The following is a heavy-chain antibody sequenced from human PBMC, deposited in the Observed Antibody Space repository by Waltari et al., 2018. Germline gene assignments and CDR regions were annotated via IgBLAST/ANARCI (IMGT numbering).Heavy chain of an antibody. Sequence: QVQLQESGPGLVKPSETLSLTCTVSGGSISSYYWSWIRQPPGKGLEWIGSIYYSGSTNYNHSLKSRVTISVDTSKNQFSLKLSAVTAADTAVYYCARERGGYDAFDIWGQGTMVTVSS. D-gene: IGHD5-12*01. J-gene: IGHJ3*02. V-gene: IGHV4-59*01. CDR3: ARERGGYDAFDI. CDR1: GGSISSYY. CDR2: IYYSGST.